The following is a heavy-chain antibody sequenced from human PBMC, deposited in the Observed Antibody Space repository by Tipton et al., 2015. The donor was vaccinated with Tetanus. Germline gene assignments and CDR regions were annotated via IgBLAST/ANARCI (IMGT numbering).Heavy chain of an antibody. CDR2: IYYSGST. D-gene: IGHD5-12*01. CDR1: VGAIIDSY. CDR3: ARVGFGYSGYHFYGY. Sequence: TLSLTCTVSVGAIIDSYWGWIRQSPGKGLEWIGYIYYSGSTNYSPSLKSRVTISIDTSKSQFSLKMTSVTAADTAVYYCARVGFGYSGYHFYGYWGQGTLVTVSS. V-gene: IGHV4-59*01. J-gene: IGHJ4*02.